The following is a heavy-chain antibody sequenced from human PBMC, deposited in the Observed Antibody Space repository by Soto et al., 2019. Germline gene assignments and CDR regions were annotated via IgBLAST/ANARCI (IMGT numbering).Heavy chain of an antibody. J-gene: IGHJ4*02. CDR2: ISGSGGST. D-gene: IGHD6-19*01. CDR3: AKGYSSGWYNDY. CDR1: GFTFSSYA. V-gene: IGHV3-23*01. Sequence: EVQLLESGGGLVQPGGSLRLSCAASGFTFSSYAMSWVGQAPGKGLEWVSAISGSGGSTYYADSVKGRFTISRDNSKNTLYLQMNSLRAEDTAVYYCAKGYSSGWYNDYWGQGTLVTVSS.